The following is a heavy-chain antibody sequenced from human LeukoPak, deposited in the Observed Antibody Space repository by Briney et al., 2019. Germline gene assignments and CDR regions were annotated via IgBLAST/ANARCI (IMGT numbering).Heavy chain of an antibody. D-gene: IGHD6-19*01. V-gene: IGHV3-30*04. J-gene: IGHJ1*01. CDR3: AKSRLNYLAVAGKVPEYFQH. CDR2: ISYDGSNK. Sequence: GRSLRLSCAASGFTFSSYAMHWVRQAPGKGLEWVAVISYDGSNKYYADSVKGRFTISRDNSKNTLYLQMNSLRAEDTAVYYCAKSRLNYLAVAGKVPEYFQHWGQGTLVTVSS. CDR1: GFTFSSYA.